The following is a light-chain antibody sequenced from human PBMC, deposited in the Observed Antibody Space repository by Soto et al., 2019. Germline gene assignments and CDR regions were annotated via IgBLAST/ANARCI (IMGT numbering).Light chain of an antibody. V-gene: IGLV2-23*01. CDR3: CSYADTFWV. J-gene: IGLJ3*02. CDR1: SSDVGGYKL. Sequence: QSALTQPASVSGSPGQSITISCTGTSSDVGGYKLVSWYQQYPGKAPKLIIYEDTKRPSGVSNRFSGSKSGNTASLTISGLQAGDEADYHCCSYADTFWVFGGGTKVIVL. CDR2: EDT.